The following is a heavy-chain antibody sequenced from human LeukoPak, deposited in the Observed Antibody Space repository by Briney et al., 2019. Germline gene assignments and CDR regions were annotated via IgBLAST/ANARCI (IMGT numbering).Heavy chain of an antibody. CDR3: AKGPNYYDSSGYYIY. D-gene: IGHD3-22*01. CDR2: ISGSGGST. CDR1: GFTFSSYA. Sequence: GGSLRLSCAASGFTFSSYAMSWVRQAPEKGLEWVSAISGSGGSTYYADSVKGRFTISRDNSKNTLYLQMNSLRAEDTAVYYCAKGPNYYDSSGYYIYWGQGTLVTVSS. V-gene: IGHV3-23*01. J-gene: IGHJ4*02.